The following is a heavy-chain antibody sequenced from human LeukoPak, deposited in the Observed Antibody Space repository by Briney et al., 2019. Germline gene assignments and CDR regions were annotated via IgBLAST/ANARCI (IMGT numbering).Heavy chain of an antibody. CDR2: IYYSGSA. CDR3: ARVTRWAGLDF. D-gene: IGHD2-21*02. V-gene: IGHV4-30-4*01. Sequence: SETLSLTCNVSGGSISSGDKYWSWIRQPPGKGLEWIGYIYYSGSAYYNPSLKSRLTISVDTSENQFSLHLTSVTAADTAVYFCARVTRWAGLDFWGQGTLVTVSS. J-gene: IGHJ4*02. CDR1: GGSISSGDKY.